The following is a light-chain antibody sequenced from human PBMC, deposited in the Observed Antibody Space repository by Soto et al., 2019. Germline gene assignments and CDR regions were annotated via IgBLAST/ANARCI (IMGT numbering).Light chain of an antibody. Sequence: QSALTQPASVSGSPGQSITISCTGTSSDVGSYNLVSWYQQYPGKAPKLMIYEVTKRPSGVSDRFSGSKSGNTASLTISGLRAEDEADYYCCSYAGGVIFGGGTKLTVL. J-gene: IGLJ2*01. V-gene: IGLV2-23*02. CDR1: SSDVGSYNL. CDR3: CSYAGGVI. CDR2: EVT.